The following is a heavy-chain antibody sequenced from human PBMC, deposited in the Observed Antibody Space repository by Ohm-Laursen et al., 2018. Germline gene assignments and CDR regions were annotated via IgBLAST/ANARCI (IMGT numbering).Heavy chain of an antibody. D-gene: IGHD3-16*01. V-gene: IGHV2-5*02. CDR3: AHKQGGRISLDY. CDR2: IYWDDDK. CDR1: GFSLSTSGVG. Sequence: PSQTLTLTNTFSGFSLSTSGVGVGWIRQPPGKALEWLALIYWDDDKRYSPSLKSRLTITKDTSKNQVVLTMTNMDPVDTATYYCAHKQGGRISLDYWGQGTLVTVSS. J-gene: IGHJ4*02.